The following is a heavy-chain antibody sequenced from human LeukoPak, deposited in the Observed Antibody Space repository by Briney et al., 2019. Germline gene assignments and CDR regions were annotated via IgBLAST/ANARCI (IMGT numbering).Heavy chain of an antibody. D-gene: IGHD1-26*01. CDR1: GGSFSGYY. Sequence: PSETLSLTCAVYGGSFSGYYWSWIRQPPGKGLEWIGEINHSGSTNYSPSLKSRVSMSVDTSKNQFSLKLSSVTAADTAVFYCARENSGSYREFDYWGQGTLVTVSS. CDR2: INHSGST. CDR3: ARENSGSYREFDY. J-gene: IGHJ4*02. V-gene: IGHV4-34*01.